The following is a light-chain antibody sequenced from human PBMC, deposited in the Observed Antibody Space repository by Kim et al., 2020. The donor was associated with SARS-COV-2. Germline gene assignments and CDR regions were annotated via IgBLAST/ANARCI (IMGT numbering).Light chain of an antibody. CDR3: QQSNNWPRT. V-gene: IGKV3-15*01. CDR1: QSVSSN. CDR2: GAS. Sequence: VSPGERATLSCRASQSVSSNLAWYQQKPGQAPRLLIYGASTRATGIPARFSGSGSGTDFTLTISSLQPVDFAVYYCQQSNNWPRTFGHGTKVDIK. J-gene: IGKJ1*01.